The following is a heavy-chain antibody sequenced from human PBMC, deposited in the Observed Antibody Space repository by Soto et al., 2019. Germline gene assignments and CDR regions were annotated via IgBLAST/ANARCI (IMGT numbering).Heavy chain of an antibody. Sequence: GGSLRLSCAASGFTFSSYAMHWVRQAPGKGLEWVAVISYDGSNKYYADSVKGRFTISRDNSKNTLYLQMNSLRAEDTAVYYCARDQNVDTAMENYYYYYGMDVWGQGTTVTVSS. D-gene: IGHD5-18*01. CDR2: ISYDGSNK. CDR1: GFTFSSYA. CDR3: ARDQNVDTAMENYYYYYGMDV. J-gene: IGHJ6*02. V-gene: IGHV3-30-3*01.